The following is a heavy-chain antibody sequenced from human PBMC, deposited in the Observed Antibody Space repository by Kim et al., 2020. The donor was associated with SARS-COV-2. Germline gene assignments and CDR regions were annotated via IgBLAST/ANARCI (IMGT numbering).Heavy chain of an antibody. V-gene: IGHV3-48*03. CDR2: VSANGRTI. CDR3: ARETTVSPDGLDI. CDR1: GFSFSSHE. D-gene: IGHD4-17*01. Sequence: GGSLRFSCEASGFSFSSHEINWVRQAPGKGLEWISYVSANGRTIYYADSVKGRFTISRDNAKNSLYMQMNSLRAEDTAVYYCARETTVSPDGLDIWGQGTMVTVS. J-gene: IGHJ3*02.